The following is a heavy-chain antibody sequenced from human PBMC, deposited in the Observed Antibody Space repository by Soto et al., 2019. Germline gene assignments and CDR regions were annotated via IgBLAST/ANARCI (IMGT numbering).Heavy chain of an antibody. J-gene: IGHJ6*02. D-gene: IGHD3-22*01. CDR2: ISYDGSNK. CDR3: AREIDPQYYYDSSGYYYWSYYGMDV. Sequence: PGGSLRLSCAGSGFTFSSYAMHWVRQAPGKGLEWVAVISYDGSNKYYADSVKGRFTISRDNSKNTLYLQMNSLRAEDTAVYYCAREIDPQYYYDSSGYYYWSYYGMDVWGQGTTVTVSS. V-gene: IGHV3-30-3*01. CDR1: GFTFSSYA.